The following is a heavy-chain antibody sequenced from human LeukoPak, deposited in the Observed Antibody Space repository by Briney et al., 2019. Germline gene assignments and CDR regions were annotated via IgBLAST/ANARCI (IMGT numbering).Heavy chain of an antibody. V-gene: IGHV3-7*01. CDR3: ARAAYHAMVRGGVDY. CDR2: IKQEGSEK. J-gene: IGHJ4*02. D-gene: IGHD3-10*01. Sequence: GSPRLSCAAPGDTPRSSWMSWVCPELGRRPEWVAHIKQEGSEKYYVDSVKGRFTIAKDNAKNSRYLQMNSLRAEDTAVYYCARAAYHAMVRGGVDYWGQGALVTVSS. CDR1: GDTPRSSW.